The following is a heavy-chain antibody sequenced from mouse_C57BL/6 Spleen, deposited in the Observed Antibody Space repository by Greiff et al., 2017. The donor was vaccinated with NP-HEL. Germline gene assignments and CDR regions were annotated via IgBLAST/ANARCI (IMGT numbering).Heavy chain of an antibody. D-gene: IGHD1-1*01. CDR2: IDPSDSYT. V-gene: IGHV1-59*01. Sequence: QVQLQQPGAELVRPGTSVKLSCKASGYTFTSYWMHWVKQRPGQGLEWIGVIDPSDSYTKYNQKFKGKATLTVDTSSSTAYMQLSSLTSEDSAVYYCARSPYYGSSPYYFDYWGQGTTLTVSS. J-gene: IGHJ2*01. CDR1: GYTFTSYW. CDR3: ARSPYYGSSPYYFDY.